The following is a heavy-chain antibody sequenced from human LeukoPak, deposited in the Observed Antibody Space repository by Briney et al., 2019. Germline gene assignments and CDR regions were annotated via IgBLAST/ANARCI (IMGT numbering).Heavy chain of an antibody. J-gene: IGHJ3*02. Sequence: SETLSLTCTVSGYSISSSYYWSWIRQPPGKGLEWIGYIYYSGSTNYNPSLKSRVTISVDTSKNQFSLKLSSVTAADTAVYYCASGRDGYNFGAFDIWGQGTMVTVSS. V-gene: IGHV4-61*01. D-gene: IGHD5-24*01. CDR3: ASGRDGYNFGAFDI. CDR1: GYSISSSYY. CDR2: IYYSGST.